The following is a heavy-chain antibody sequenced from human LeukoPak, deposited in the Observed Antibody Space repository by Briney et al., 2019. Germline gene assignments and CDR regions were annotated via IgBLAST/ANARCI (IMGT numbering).Heavy chain of an antibody. CDR3: ARELAVAGTGYYYYGMDV. V-gene: IGHV4-38-2*02. J-gene: IGHJ6*04. CDR1: GYSISSGYY. CDR2: IYHSGST. D-gene: IGHD6-19*01. Sequence: PSETLSLTCAVSGYSISSGYYWGWIRPPPGKGLEWIGIIYHSGSTYYNPSLKSRVTISVDTSKNQFSLKLSSVTAADTAVYYCARELAVAGTGYYYYGMDVWGKGTTVTVSS.